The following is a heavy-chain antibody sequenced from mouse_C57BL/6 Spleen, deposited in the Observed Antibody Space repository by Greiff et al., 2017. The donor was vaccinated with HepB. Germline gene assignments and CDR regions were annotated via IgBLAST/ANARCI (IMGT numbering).Heavy chain of an antibody. CDR2: IWGVGST. Sequence: QVQLQQSGPGLVAPSQSLSITCTVSGFSLTSYGVDWVRQSPGKGLEWLGVIWGVGSTNYNSALKSRLSISKDNSKSQGFLKMNSLQTDDTAMYYCASDLGYSGFAYWGQGTLVTVSA. V-gene: IGHV2-6*01. CDR1: GFSLTSYG. CDR3: ASDLGYSGFAY. J-gene: IGHJ3*01. D-gene: IGHD2-3*01.